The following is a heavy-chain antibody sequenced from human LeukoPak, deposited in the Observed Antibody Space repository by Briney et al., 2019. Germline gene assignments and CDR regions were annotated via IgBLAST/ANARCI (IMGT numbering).Heavy chain of an antibody. J-gene: IGHJ6*02. V-gene: IGHV4-61*05. CDR3: ARLLPTPIYGSGSYFYYYGMDV. Sequence: KPWETLSLTCTVSGGSISSTTYYWGWIRQPPGKGLEWIGYIYYSGSTNYNPSLKSRVTISVDTSKNQFSLKLSSVTAADTAVYYCARLLPTPIYGSGSYFYYYGMDVWGQGITVTVSS. CDR1: GGSISSTTYY. CDR2: IYYSGST. D-gene: IGHD3-10*01.